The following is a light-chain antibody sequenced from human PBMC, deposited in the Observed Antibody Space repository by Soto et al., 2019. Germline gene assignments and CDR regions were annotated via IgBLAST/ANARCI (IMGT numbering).Light chain of an antibody. J-gene: IGLJ1*01. Sequence: QSVLTQPPSASGTPGQRVTISCSGSSSNIGRNPVNWYQQLPGTAPKVLIYNNNQRPSGVTDRFSGSKSSTLASLAISGLQSEDEADYSCAAWDYSLNGHVFGTGTKVTVL. CDR2: NNN. CDR3: AAWDYSLNGHV. CDR1: SSNIGRNP. V-gene: IGLV1-44*01.